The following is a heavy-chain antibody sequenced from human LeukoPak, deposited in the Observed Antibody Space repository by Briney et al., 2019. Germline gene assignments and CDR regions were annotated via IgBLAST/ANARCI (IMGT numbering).Heavy chain of an antibody. V-gene: IGHV3-66*01. CDR2: VYSDGST. Sequence: GGSLRLSCAASGFNVSSNYMSWVRQAPGKGLEWVSVVYSDGSTYYADSVKGRFTISRDNSKNTLYLQVNSLRAEDTAVYYCARDLYFGELLGGVDPWGQGTLVTVSS. CDR3: ARDLYFGELLGGVDP. J-gene: IGHJ5*02. D-gene: IGHD3-10*01. CDR1: GFNVSSNY.